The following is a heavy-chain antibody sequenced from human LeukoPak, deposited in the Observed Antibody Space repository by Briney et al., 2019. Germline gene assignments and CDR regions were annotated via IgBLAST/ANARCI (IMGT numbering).Heavy chain of an antibody. Sequence: VASVKVSCKASGYTFTSYGISWVRQAPGQGLEWMGWISAYNGNTNYAQKLQGRVTMTTDTSTSTAYMELRSLRSDDTAVYYSARGGWFGELEPDYFDYWGQGTLVTVSS. J-gene: IGHJ4*02. CDR2: ISAYNGNT. CDR3: ARGGWFGELEPDYFDY. CDR1: GYTFTSYG. D-gene: IGHD3-10*01. V-gene: IGHV1-18*04.